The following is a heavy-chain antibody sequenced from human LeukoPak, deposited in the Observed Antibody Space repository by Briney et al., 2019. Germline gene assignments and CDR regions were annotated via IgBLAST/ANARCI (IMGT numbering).Heavy chain of an antibody. V-gene: IGHV4-61*01. Sequence: SETLSLTCTVSGGSVSSGNYYWSWIRQPPGKGLEWIGYIYYSGSTNFNPSLKSRVTISVDTSKNQFSLNLRSATAADTAVYYCARRFDIWGQGTLVTVSS. CDR3: ARRFDI. J-gene: IGHJ4*02. CDR2: IYYSGST. CDR1: GGSVSSGNYY.